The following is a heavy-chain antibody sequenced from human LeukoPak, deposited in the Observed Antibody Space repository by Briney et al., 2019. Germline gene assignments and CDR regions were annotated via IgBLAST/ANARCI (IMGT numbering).Heavy chain of an antibody. CDR1: GYTFTTYY. CDR2: INPDSGST. J-gene: IGHJ4*02. CDR3: ARDLQARVALYSPDF. V-gene: IGHV1-46*01. D-gene: IGHD2-21*01. Sequence: ASVKVSCKASGYTFTTYYISWVRQAPGQGLEWMGIINPDSGSTNYAQNFQGRVTMTRDTSTSTVYMELSSLRSEDTAVYYCARDLQARVALYSPDFWGQGTLVTVSS.